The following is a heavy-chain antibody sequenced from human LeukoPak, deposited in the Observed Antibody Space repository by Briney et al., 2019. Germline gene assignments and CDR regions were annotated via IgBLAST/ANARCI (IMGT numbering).Heavy chain of an antibody. CDR1: GYTFTGYY. D-gene: IGHD3-9*01. CDR2: INPNSCCT. CDR3: ARDGVFDWIDY. V-gene: IGHV1-2*06. J-gene: IGHJ4*02. Sequence: GASVKVSCKASGYTFTGYYMHWVRQAPGKGLEWMGLINPNSCCTNYAQKFQGRVTMPRDTYIRTAYMAVSRLRSDHTAVYYCARDGVFDWIDYWGQGTLVTVSS.